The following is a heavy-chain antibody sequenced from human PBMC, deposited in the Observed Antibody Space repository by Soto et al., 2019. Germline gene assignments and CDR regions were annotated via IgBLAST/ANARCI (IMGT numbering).Heavy chain of an antibody. CDR1: GGTFSSYT. CDR3: AIDSENRGPTDPYYYGMDV. V-gene: IGHV1-69*08. J-gene: IGHJ6*02. Sequence: QVQLVQSGAEVKKPGSSVKVSCTASGGTFSSYTIIWVRQAPGQGLEWMGRIIPILGIANYAQKFQGRVTITADKSTSPAYMELSSRRSEYTAVYYCAIDSENRGPTDPYYYGMDVWGQGTTVTVSS. CDR2: IIPILGIA.